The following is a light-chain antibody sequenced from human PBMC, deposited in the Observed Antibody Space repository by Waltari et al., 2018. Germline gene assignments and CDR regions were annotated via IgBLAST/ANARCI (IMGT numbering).Light chain of an antibody. J-gene: IGLJ3*02. CDR1: STELGGYDP. V-gene: IGLV2-14*03. CDR3: GSYTGSDAWV. CDR2: DVS. Sequence: QSALTQPASVSGSPGQSNIIPCTGTSTELGGYDPCSLYQQHPGKAPKLIIYDVSDRPSGVSNRFSGSRSANTASLAISGLLAEDEADYYCGSYTGSDAWVFGGGTKVTVL.